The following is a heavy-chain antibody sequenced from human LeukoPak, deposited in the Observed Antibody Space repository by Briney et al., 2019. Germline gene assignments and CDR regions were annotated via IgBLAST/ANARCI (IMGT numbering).Heavy chain of an antibody. V-gene: IGHV4-34*01. CDR3: AGTDYYGSGSYYGFDY. CDR2: INHSGST. D-gene: IGHD3-10*01. CDR1: GGSFSGYY. J-gene: IGHJ4*02. Sequence: SETLSLTCAVYGGSFSGYYWSWIRQPPGKGLEWIGEINHSGSTNYNPSLKSRVTISVDTSKNQFSLKLSSVTAADTAVYYCAGTDYYGSGSYYGFDYWGQGTLVTVSS.